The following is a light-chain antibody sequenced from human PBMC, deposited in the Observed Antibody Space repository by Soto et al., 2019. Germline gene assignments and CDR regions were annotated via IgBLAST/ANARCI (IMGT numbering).Light chain of an antibody. V-gene: IGKV3-15*01. J-gene: IGKJ2*01. CDR3: LQDYIYPYT. CDR2: GAS. Sequence: EIVMTQSPATLSVSPGERATLSCRASQSVSSNLAWYQQKPGQAPRLLIYGASTRATGIPARFSGSGSGTEFTLTISSLQSEDFAIYYCLQDYIYPYTFGQGTKVDIK. CDR1: QSVSSN.